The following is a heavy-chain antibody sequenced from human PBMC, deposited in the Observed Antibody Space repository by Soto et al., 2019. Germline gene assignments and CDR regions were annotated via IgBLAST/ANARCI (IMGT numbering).Heavy chain of an antibody. CDR1: GGSISSSSYY. CDR3: AREKEHPGIVVVVAATPPFDY. Sequence: QLQLQESGPGLVKPSETLSLTCTVSGGSISSSSYYWGWIRQPPGKGLEWIGSIYYSGSTYYNPSLKSRVTISVDTSKNQFSLKLSSVTAADTAVYYCAREKEHPGIVVVVAATPPFDYWGQGTLVTVSS. V-gene: IGHV4-39*01. CDR2: IYYSGST. J-gene: IGHJ4*02. D-gene: IGHD2-15*01.